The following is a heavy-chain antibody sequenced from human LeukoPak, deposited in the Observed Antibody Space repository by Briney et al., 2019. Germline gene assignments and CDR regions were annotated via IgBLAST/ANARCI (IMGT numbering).Heavy chain of an antibody. J-gene: IGHJ4*02. D-gene: IGHD3-16*02. V-gene: IGHV3-30*04. CDR2: ISYDGSNK. CDR3: ARDVASPTDYVWGSYRETLDY. CDR1: GFTFSSYA. Sequence: GGSLRLSCAASGFTFSSYAMHWVRQAPGKGLEWVAVISYDGSNKYYADSVKGRFTISRDNSKNTLYLQMNSLRAEDTAVYYCARDVASPTDYVWGSYRETLDYWGQGTLVTVSS.